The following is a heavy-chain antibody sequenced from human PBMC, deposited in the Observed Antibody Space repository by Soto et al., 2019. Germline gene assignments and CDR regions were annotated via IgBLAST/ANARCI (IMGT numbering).Heavy chain of an antibody. CDR1: GYTFTSYA. CDR3: ASGGVDNWFDP. V-gene: IGHV1-3*01. CDR2: INAGNGNT. D-gene: IGHD3-3*01. Sequence: ASVKVSCKASGYTFTSYAMHWVRQAPGQRLEWMGWINAGNGNTKYSQKLQGRVTMTTDTSTSTAYMELRSLRSDDTAVYYCASGGVDNWFDPWGQGTLVTVSS. J-gene: IGHJ5*02.